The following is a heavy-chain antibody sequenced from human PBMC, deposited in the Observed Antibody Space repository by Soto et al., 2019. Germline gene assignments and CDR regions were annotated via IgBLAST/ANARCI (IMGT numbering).Heavy chain of an antibody. Sequence: ASVKVSCKASGYTVTSYGISWVRQAPGQGLEWMGWISPYNTNTHYAQKFQGRVTMTTDTSTSTVYMEVRSLRSDDTAVYYCARDRCSGTTCHSFDYWSQGTPVTVSS. D-gene: IGHD2-2*01. V-gene: IGHV1-18*01. CDR2: ISPYNTNT. J-gene: IGHJ4*02. CDR1: GYTVTSYG. CDR3: ARDRCSGTTCHSFDY.